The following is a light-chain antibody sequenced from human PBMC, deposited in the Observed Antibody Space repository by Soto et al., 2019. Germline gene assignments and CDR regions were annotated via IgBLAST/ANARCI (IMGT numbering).Light chain of an antibody. CDR1: SSNIGAGYD. CDR2: ANS. J-gene: IGLJ3*02. CDR3: QSYDSRLSGSV. V-gene: IGLV1-40*01. Sequence: QSVLTQPPSVSGAPGQRVTISCTGSSSNIGAGYDVHWYQQLPGTAPNLLIYANSNRPSGVPDRFSGSKSGTSASLAITGLQAEDEADYYCQSYDSRLSGSVFGGGTQLTVL.